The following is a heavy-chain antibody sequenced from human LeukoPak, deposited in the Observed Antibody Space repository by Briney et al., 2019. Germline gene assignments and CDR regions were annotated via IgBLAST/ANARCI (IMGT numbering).Heavy chain of an antibody. J-gene: IGHJ4*02. CDR3: AKDVHGDGYYFDY. Sequence: GGSLRLSCAASGFTFSSYAMSWVRQAPGKGLEWVSGISWNSGSIGYADSVKGRFTISRDNAKNSLYLQMNSLRAEDTALYYCAKDVHGDGYYFDYWGQGTLVTVSS. V-gene: IGHV3-9*01. CDR1: GFTFSSYA. D-gene: IGHD4-17*01. CDR2: ISWNSGSI.